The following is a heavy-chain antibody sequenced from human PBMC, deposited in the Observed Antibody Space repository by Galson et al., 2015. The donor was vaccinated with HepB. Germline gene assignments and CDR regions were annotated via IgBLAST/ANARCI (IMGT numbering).Heavy chain of an antibody. V-gene: IGHV3-7*03. J-gene: IGHJ4*02. CDR3: AKDVIVVVPVALDY. Sequence: SLRLSCAASGFTFSTYWMSWVRQAPGKGLGWVASIKQDGSEKYYVDSVKGRFTISRDNAKNSLYLQMNSLRAEDTAVYYCAKDVIVVVPVALDYWGQGTLVTVSS. D-gene: IGHD2-2*01. CDR1: GFTFSTYW. CDR2: IKQDGSEK.